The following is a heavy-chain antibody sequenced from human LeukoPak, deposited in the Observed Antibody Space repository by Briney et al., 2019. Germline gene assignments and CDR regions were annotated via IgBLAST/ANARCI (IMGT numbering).Heavy chain of an antibody. CDR1: GFTFSSYE. D-gene: IGHD3-3*01. CDR2: ISSSGSTI. Sequence: PGGSLRLSCAASGFTFSSYEMNWVRQAPGKGLEWVSYISSSGSTIYYADSVKGRFTISRDNAKNSLYLQMNSLRAEDTAVYYCAREPRETIFGVVILGNWFDPWGQGALVTVSS. V-gene: IGHV3-48*03. J-gene: IGHJ5*02. CDR3: AREPRETIFGVVILGNWFDP.